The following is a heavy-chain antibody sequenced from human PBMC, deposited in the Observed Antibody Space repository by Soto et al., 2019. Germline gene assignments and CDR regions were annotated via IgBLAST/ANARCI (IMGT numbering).Heavy chain of an antibody. V-gene: IGHV1-69*01. Sequence: QVQLVQSGAEVKKPGSSVKVSCKASGGTFSSYAISWVRQAPGQGLEWMGGIIPIFGTANYAQKFQGRVTITADESKSKAYMELSSLRSEDTAVYYCAREGSRNYYYDSSGYPLGYFDLWGRGTMVTVSS. J-gene: IGHJ2*01. CDR3: AREGSRNYYYDSSGYPLGYFDL. CDR1: GGTFSSYA. CDR2: IIPIFGTA. D-gene: IGHD3-22*01.